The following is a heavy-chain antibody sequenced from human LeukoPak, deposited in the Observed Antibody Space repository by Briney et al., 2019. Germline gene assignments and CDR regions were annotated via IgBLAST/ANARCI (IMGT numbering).Heavy chain of an antibody. V-gene: IGHV4-38-2*02. J-gene: IGHJ5*02. CDR3: SRLPDP. Sequence: SETLSLTCTVSGYSISSGYYWDWIRQPPGKGLEWIGTLSHSGSSYYNPSLKSRVTISVDKSKNQFSLKLSSVTAADTAVYYCSRLPDPWGQGTLVTVSS. CDR2: LSHSGSS. CDR1: GYSISSGYY.